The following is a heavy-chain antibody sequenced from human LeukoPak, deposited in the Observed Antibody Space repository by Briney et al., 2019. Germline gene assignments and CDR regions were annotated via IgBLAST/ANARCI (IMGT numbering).Heavy chain of an antibody. CDR1: GFTFSSNW. CDR2: IKQDGSDK. CDR3: VRMRPGYLDY. D-gene: IGHD6-25*01. J-gene: IGHJ4*02. V-gene: IGHV3-7*01. Sequence: GGSLRLSCAASGFTFSSNWMSWVRQVPGKGLDWVANIKQDGSDKYYVDSVKGRFTISRDNAKNSLYLQMNSLRPEDTAVYYCVRMRPGYLDYWGQGTLVTVSP.